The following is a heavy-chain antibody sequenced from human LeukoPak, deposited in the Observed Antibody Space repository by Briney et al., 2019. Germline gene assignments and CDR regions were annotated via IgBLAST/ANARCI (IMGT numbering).Heavy chain of an antibody. Sequence: GASVKVSCKASGGTFSSYAISWVRQAPGQGLEWMGWINTNTGNPTYAQGFTGRFVFSLDTSVSTAYLQISSLKAEDTAVYYCARVVTAGFYYFDYWGQGTLVTVSS. CDR3: ARVVTAGFYYFDY. D-gene: IGHD2-21*02. CDR2: INTNTGNP. J-gene: IGHJ4*02. V-gene: IGHV7-4-1*02. CDR1: GGTFSSYA.